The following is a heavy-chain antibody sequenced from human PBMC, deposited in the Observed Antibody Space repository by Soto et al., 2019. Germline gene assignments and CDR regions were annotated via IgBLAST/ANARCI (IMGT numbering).Heavy chain of an antibody. D-gene: IGHD1-26*01. Sequence: ASVKVSCKASADTFTNYYMHWVRQAPGQGLEWMGVINPSGASTTYAQKFQGRVTLTRDTSTSTVYMELTSLRSEDTAVYYCASYIVGATDYYYGIDFWGQGTTVTVSS. CDR1: ADTFTNYY. V-gene: IGHV1-46*01. CDR3: ASYIVGATDYYYGIDF. CDR2: INPSGAST. J-gene: IGHJ6*02.